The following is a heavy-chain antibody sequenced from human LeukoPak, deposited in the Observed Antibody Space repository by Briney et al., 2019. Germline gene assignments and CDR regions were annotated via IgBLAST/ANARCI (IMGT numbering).Heavy chain of an antibody. CDR1: GFTVSSNY. V-gene: IGHV3-23*01. D-gene: IGHD6-19*01. CDR3: AKTEQWLVRNLFDY. Sequence: GGSLRLSCAASGFTVSSNYMSWVRQAPGKGLEWVSAISGSGGSTYYADSVKGRFTISRDNSKNTLYLQMNSLRAEDTAVYYCAKTEQWLVRNLFDYWGQGTLVTVSS. CDR2: ISGSGGST. J-gene: IGHJ4*02.